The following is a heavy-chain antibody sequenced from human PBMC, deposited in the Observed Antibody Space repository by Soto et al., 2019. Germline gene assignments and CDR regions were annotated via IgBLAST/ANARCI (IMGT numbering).Heavy chain of an antibody. J-gene: IGHJ4*02. Sequence: ASVKVSCKASGYTFTAYYMHWVRQAPGQGLEWMGWINPGSGGTYYPQNFQGRVTMTRDTSITTAYMELSRLTYDDTAVYYCARVVDSAMVPFDYWGQGTLVTVSS. V-gene: IGHV1-2*02. CDR2: INPGSGGT. D-gene: IGHD5-18*01. CDR1: GYTFTAYY. CDR3: ARVVDSAMVPFDY.